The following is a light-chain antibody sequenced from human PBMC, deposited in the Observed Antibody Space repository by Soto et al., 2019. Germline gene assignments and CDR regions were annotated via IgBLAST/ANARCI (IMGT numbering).Light chain of an antibody. CDR1: QSVSSY. J-gene: IGKJ1*01. Sequence: EIVLTQSPATLSLSPGERATLSCRASQSVSSYLAWYQQKPGQAPRLLIYDASNRATGIPARFSGSGSGTDFTLTISSLEPEDFAVYYCQRRSNCPPGWTFGQGTKV. CDR3: QRRSNCPPGWT. CDR2: DAS. V-gene: IGKV3-11*01.